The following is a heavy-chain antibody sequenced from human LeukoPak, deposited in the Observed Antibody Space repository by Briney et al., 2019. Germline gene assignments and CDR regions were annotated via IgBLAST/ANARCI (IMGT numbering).Heavy chain of an antibody. V-gene: IGHV4-34*01. CDR3: ARENYYGSGSYYPYYYYGMDV. J-gene: IGHJ6*02. CDR1: GGSFSGYY. CDR2: INHSGST. Sequence: SETLSLTCAVYGGSFSGYYWSWVRQPPGKGLEWIGEINHSGSTNYNPSLKSRVTISVDTSKNQFSLKLSSVTAADTAVYYCARENYYGSGSYYPYYYYGMDVWGQGTTVTVSS. D-gene: IGHD3-10*01.